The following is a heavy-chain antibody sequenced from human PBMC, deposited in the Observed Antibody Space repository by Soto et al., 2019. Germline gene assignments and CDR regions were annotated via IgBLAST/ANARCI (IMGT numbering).Heavy chain of an antibody. D-gene: IGHD2-15*01. V-gene: IGHV4-34*01. CDR2: INHSGST. CDR1: GGSFSGYY. Sequence: QVQLQQWGAGLLKPSETLSLTCAVYGGSFSGYYWSWIRQPPGKGLEWIGEINHSGSTNYNPSLKSRVTISVDTSKNQFSLKLSSVTAADTAVYYCASEHEDCSGGSCYYYWGQGTLVTVSS. CDR3: ASEHEDCSGGSCYYY. J-gene: IGHJ4*02.